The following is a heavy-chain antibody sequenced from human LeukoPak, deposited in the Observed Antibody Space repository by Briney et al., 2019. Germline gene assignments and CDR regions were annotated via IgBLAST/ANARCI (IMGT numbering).Heavy chain of an antibody. V-gene: IGHV4-30-4*08. Sequence: SETLSLTCTVSGGSISTSNYYWGWIRQPPGKGLEWIGYIYYSGSTYYNPSLKSRVTISVDTSKNQFSLKLSSVTAADTAVYYCARVVVVVAAGDGPFDYWGQGTLVTVSS. CDR1: GGSISTSNYY. CDR3: ARVVVVVAAGDGPFDY. CDR2: IYYSGST. D-gene: IGHD2-15*01. J-gene: IGHJ4*02.